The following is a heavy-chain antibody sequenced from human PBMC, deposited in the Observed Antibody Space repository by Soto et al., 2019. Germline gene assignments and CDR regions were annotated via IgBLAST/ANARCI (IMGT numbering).Heavy chain of an antibody. J-gene: IGHJ6*03. CDR3: ARVAYSSSWLVGYYYYYMDV. CDR1: GFTFSSYG. CDR2: ISYDGSNK. Sequence: QVQLVESGGGVVQPGRSLRLSCAASGFTFSSYGMHWVRQAPGKGLEWVAVISYDGSNKYYADSVKGRFTISRDNSKNTLYLQMNSLRAEDTAVYYCARVAYSSSWLVGYYYYYMDVWGKGTTVTVSS. D-gene: IGHD6-13*01. V-gene: IGHV3-30*03.